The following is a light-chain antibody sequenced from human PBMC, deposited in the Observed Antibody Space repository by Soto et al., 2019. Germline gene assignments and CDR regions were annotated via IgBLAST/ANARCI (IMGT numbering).Light chain of an antibody. V-gene: IGKV1-33*01. J-gene: IGKJ1*01. CDR2: DAS. Sequence: DIQMTQSPSSLSASVGDRVTITCQASQDIRRSLNWYQQKPGTAPKLLIYDASNLETGVPSRFSGSGSGTDFTFTITTLQPEDVAKYFCQQSDSLPPPFGQGTKVEI. CDR1: QDIRRS. CDR3: QQSDSLPPP.